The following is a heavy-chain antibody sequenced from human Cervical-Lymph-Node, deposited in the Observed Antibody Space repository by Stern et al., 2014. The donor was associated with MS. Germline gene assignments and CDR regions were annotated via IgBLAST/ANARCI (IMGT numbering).Heavy chain of an antibody. Sequence: EVQLVESGGGSVQPGRSLRLSCAASGFTFDDCAMHWVRQAPGKGLEGVSGISWNSNNIGYADSVRGRFTISRDNAKNSLYLQMNGLRPEDTALYYCAKDISERHYYCDSWGEGTLVTVSS. CDR1: GFTFDDCA. CDR2: ISWNSNNI. J-gene: IGHJ4*02. CDR3: AKDISERHYYCDS. V-gene: IGHV3-9*01. D-gene: IGHD3-16*02.